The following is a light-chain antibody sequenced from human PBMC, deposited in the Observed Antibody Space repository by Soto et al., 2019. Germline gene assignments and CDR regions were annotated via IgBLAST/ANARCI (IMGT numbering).Light chain of an antibody. J-gene: IGKJ5*01. Sequence: IVMTQSPATLSVSPGERATLSCRASERIASNLAWYQQKPGQAPRLLIYGASTRATVIPARFSGSGSGTELTLTISSLQSEDFATYYCQQLNSYPSTFGQGTRLEIK. CDR3: QQLNSYPST. CDR2: GAS. CDR1: ERIASN. V-gene: IGKV3-15*01.